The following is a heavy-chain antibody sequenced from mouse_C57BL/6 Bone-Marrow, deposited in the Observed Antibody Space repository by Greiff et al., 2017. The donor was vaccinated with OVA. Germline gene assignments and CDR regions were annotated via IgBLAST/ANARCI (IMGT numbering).Heavy chain of an antibody. J-gene: IGHJ2*01. CDR3: ARNGVYYYGRSLFYFDY. D-gene: IGHD1-1*01. V-gene: IGHV8-8*01. CDR1: GFSLSTFGMG. CDR2: IWWDDDK. Sequence: QVTLKESGPGILQPSQTLSLSCSFSGFSLSTFGMGVGWIRQPSGKGLEWLAHIWWDDDKYYNPALKSRPPISKDTSKNQVFIKTANVDTGVTATYYCARNGVYYYGRSLFYFDYWGQGTTLTVSS.